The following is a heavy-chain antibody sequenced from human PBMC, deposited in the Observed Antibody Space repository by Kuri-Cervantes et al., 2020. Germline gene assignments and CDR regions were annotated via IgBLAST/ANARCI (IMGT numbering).Heavy chain of an antibody. CDR3: ARDLSSTVVTQGYYYMDV. CDR2: IIPIFGTA. Sequence: SVKVSCKASGGTFSSYAISWVRQAPGQGLEWMGGIIPIFGTANYAQKFQGRVTITTDESTSTAYMELSSLRSEDTAVYYCARDLSSTVVTQGYYYMDVWGKGTTVTVSS. D-gene: IGHD4-23*01. V-gene: IGHV1-69*05. J-gene: IGHJ6*03. CDR1: GGTFSSYA.